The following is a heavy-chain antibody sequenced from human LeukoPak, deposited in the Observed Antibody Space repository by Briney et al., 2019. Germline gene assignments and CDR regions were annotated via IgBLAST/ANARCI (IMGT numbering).Heavy chain of an antibody. V-gene: IGHV3-23*01. J-gene: IGHJ4*02. Sequence: PGGSLRLSCAASGFPFGTFAFSWVRQAPGKGLEWVSSITGDDSTYYADSVKGRFTISRDTSSNTLYLQTNSLRAEDTALYYCAKVHYDFRDYWGQGTLVTVSS. CDR3: AKVHYDFRDY. CDR1: GFPFGTFA. D-gene: IGHD3-3*01. CDR2: ITGDDST.